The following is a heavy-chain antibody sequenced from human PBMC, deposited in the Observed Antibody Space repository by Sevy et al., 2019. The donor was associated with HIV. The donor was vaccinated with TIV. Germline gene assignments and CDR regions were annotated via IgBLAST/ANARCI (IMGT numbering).Heavy chain of an antibody. CDR2: ISSSSSTI. CDR3: ARSYYYDSSGYRGDAFDI. Sequence: GGSLRLSCAASGFTFSSYSMNWVRQAPGKGLEWVSYISSSSSTIYYADSVKGRFTISRDNDKNSLYLQMNSLRDEDTAVYYCARSYYYDSSGYRGDAFDIWGQGTMVTVSS. CDR1: GFTFSSYS. V-gene: IGHV3-48*02. D-gene: IGHD3-22*01. J-gene: IGHJ3*02.